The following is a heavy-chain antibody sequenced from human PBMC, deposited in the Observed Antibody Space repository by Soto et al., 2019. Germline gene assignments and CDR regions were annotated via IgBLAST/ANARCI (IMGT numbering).Heavy chain of an antibody. Sequence: GASVKVSCKASGYTFTSYYMHWVRQAPGQGLEWMGIINPSGGSTSYAQKFQGRVTMTRDTSTSTVYMELSSLRSEDTAVYYCARDSLEDYDFWSGYYPDYWGQGTLVTVSS. D-gene: IGHD3-3*01. CDR2: INPSGGST. J-gene: IGHJ4*02. CDR3: ARDSLEDYDFWSGYYPDY. CDR1: GYTFTSYY. V-gene: IGHV1-46*01.